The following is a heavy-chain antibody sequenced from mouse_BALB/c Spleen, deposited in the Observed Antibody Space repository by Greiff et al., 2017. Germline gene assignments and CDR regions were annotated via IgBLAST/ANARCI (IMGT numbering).Heavy chain of an antibody. Sequence: DVMLVESGGGLVKPGGSLKLSCAASGFTFSSYAMSWVRQTPEKRLEWVASISSGGSTYYPDSVKGRFTISRDNARNILYLQMSSLRSEDTAMYYCARGQDYRYDVAMDYWGQGTSVTVSS. V-gene: IGHV5-6-5*01. CDR1: GFTFSSYA. CDR2: ISSGGST. J-gene: IGHJ4*01. D-gene: IGHD2-14*01. CDR3: ARGQDYRYDVAMDY.